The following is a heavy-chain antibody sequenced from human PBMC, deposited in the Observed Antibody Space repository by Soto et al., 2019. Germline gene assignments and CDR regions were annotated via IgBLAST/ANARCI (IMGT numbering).Heavy chain of an antibody. Sequence: PGESLKISCAASGFTLSSYGMHWVRQAPGKGLEWVAVISYDGSNKYYADSVKGRFTISRDNSKNTLYLQMNSLRAEDTAVYYCAKGDYCSSTSCYLYLGLYYYYGMDVWGQGTTVTVSS. V-gene: IGHV3-30*18. CDR1: GFTLSSYG. CDR2: ISYDGSNK. D-gene: IGHD2-2*01. CDR3: AKGDYCSSTSCYLYLGLYYYYGMDV. J-gene: IGHJ6*02.